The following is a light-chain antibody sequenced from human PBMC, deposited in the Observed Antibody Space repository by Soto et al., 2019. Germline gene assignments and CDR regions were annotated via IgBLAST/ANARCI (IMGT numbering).Light chain of an antibody. CDR1: QYIRSD. V-gene: IGKV1-6*01. CDR3: LKDYTYPRT. Sequence: TEMTQSPSSLSASVGDRVTIACRASQYIRSDLAWYQQKPGKAPNLLIYAASSLQGGVPSRFSGSGSGTDFTLTISSLQPEDSATYYCLKDYTYPRTFGHGTKVEV. CDR2: AAS. J-gene: IGKJ1*01.